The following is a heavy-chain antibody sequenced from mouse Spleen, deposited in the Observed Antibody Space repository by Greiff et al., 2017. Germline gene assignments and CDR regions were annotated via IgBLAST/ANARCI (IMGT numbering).Heavy chain of an antibody. CDR3: ARNGGYALYAMDY. V-gene: IGHV2-2*01. J-gene: IGHJ4*01. CDR1: GFSLTSYG. Sequence: VKLQESGPGLVLPSQSLSITCTVSGFSLTSYGVHWVRQSPGKGLEWLGVIWSGGSTDYNAAFISRLSISKDNSKSQVFFKMNSLQADDTAIYYCARNGGYALYAMDYWGQGTSVTVSS. D-gene: IGHD2-14*01. CDR2: IWSGGST.